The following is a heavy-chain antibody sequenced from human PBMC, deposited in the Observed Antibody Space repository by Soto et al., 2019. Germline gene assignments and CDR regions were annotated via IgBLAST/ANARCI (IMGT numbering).Heavy chain of an antibody. J-gene: IGHJ4*02. Sequence: GSLRLSCAASGFTFSTYWMSWVRQAPGKGLEWVANVKQDGSETYYVDSVKGRFTISRDNAKNSLYLQMNTLRAEDTAVYYWARGRYSAYWGQGTLVTVSS. CDR1: GFTFSTYW. D-gene: IGHD1-26*01. CDR2: VKQDGSET. CDR3: ARGRYSAY. V-gene: IGHV3-7*01.